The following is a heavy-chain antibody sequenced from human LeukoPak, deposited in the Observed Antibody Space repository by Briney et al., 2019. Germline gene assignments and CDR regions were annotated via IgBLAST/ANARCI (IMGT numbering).Heavy chain of an antibody. CDR2: IKQDGSEK. Sequence: GGSLRLSCAASGFTFSSYWMSWVRQAPGKGPEWVAHIKQDGSEKYYVDSVKGRFTISRDNAKNSLYLQMNSLRAEDTAVYYCARVIAAAGFDYWGQGTLVTVSS. V-gene: IGHV3-7*04. J-gene: IGHJ4*02. CDR1: GFTFSSYW. CDR3: ARVIAAAGFDY. D-gene: IGHD6-13*01.